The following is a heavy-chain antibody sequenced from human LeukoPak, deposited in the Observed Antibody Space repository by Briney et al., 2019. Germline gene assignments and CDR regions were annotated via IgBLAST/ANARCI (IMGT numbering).Heavy chain of an antibody. J-gene: IGHJ6*03. CDR1: GYTFTGYY. D-gene: IGHD1-7*01. V-gene: IGHV1-2*02. CDR2: INPNSGGT. CDR3: ARSWNYPLYYYYMDV. Sequence: GASVKVSCKASGYTFTGYYMHWVRQAPGQGLEWMGWINPNSGGTNYAQKFQGRVTMTRDTSISTAYMKLSRLRSDDTAVYYCARSWNYPLYYYYMDVWGKGTTVTVSS.